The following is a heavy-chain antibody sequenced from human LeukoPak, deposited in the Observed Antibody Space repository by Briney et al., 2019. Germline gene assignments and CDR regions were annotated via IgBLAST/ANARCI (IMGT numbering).Heavy chain of an antibody. V-gene: IGHV3-53*01. CDR2: IYNSGST. Sequence: GGSLRLSCAASGFTVSSNYMSWVRQAPGMGLEWVSVIYNSGSTYYADSVKGRFTISRDNSMNTLYLHMNSLIAEDTAVYYCARESRLRRENYYYGLDVWGQGTTVTVSS. CDR1: GFTVSSNY. CDR3: ARESRLRRENYYYGLDV. J-gene: IGHJ6*02. D-gene: IGHD1-26*01.